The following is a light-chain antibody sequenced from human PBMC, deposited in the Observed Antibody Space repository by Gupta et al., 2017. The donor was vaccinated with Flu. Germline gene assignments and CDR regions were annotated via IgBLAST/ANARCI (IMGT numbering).Light chain of an antibody. J-gene: IGLJ3*02. CDR3: SSYTSSSTLGV. CDR2: EVS. V-gene: IGLV2-14*01. CDR1: SSDVGGYNY. Sequence: SALPQPASVPGSPGQSITISCTGTSSDVGGYNYVSWYQQHPGKAPKLMIYEVSNRPSGVSNRFSGSKSGNTASLTISGLQAEDEADYYCSSYTSSSTLGVFGGGTKLTVL.